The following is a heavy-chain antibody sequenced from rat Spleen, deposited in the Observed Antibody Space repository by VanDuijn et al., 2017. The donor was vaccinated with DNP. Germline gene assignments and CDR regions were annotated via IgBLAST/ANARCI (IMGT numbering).Heavy chain of an antibody. CDR1: GFTFNKYW. CDR3: ARGSGTYYWYFDF. J-gene: IGHJ1*01. V-gene: IGHV5-31*01. CDR2: ITSSGGST. Sequence: EVQLVESGGDLVQPGRSLKLSCVASGFTFNKYWMTWIRQVPGKGQEWVASITSSGGSTYYPDSVKGRFTISRDNAKNTLYLQMNSLRSEDTATYYCARGSGTYYWYFDFWGPGTMVTVSS. D-gene: IGHD5-1*01.